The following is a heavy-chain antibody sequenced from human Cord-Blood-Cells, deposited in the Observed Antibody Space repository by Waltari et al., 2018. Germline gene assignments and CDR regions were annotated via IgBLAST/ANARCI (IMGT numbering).Heavy chain of an antibody. CDR3: ARDDFLLGFDY. Sequence: QVQLVESGGGVVEPGGSLRLSCAASGFTFSSYAMHWLRQAPGKGLEWVAVISYDGSNKYYADSVKGRFTISRDNSKNTLYLQMNSLRAEDTAVYYCARDDFLLGFDYWGQGTLVTVSS. J-gene: IGHJ4*02. CDR2: ISYDGSNK. V-gene: IGHV3-30*04. D-gene: IGHD3-9*01. CDR1: GFTFSSYA.